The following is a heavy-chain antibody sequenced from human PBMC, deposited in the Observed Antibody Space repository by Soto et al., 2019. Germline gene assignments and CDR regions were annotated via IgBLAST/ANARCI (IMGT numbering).Heavy chain of an antibody. V-gene: IGHV3-48*01. J-gene: IGHJ5*02. Sequence: EVQLVESGGDLVQRGGSLRLSCAASGFTLSSFGMNWVRQPPGKGLEWISYISSSGPVIFYADSVKGRFTISRDNAEHALYLQTYSLRAEDTGLHYCARDLGYKNNRRTGELDLWAQGTLVTVSS. CDR3: ARDLGYKNNRRTGELDL. CDR1: GFTLSSFG. D-gene: IGHD7-27*01. CDR2: ISSSGPVI.